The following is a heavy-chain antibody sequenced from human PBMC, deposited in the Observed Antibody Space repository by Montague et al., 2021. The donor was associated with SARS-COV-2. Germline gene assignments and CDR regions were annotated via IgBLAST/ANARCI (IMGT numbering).Heavy chain of an antibody. CDR1: GGAINSGDFY. V-gene: IGHV4-61*02. D-gene: IGHD2-21*01. Sequence: TLSLTCTVSGGAINSGDFYWSWIRQPAGKGLEWIGSIYVTGSTRSSPSLESRVTMSIDTAKGQFSLKLSSVTAADTGVYYCVGDAYNPLDGNWGQGTLVTVSS. CDR3: VGDAYNPLDGN. J-gene: IGHJ4*02. CDR2: IYVTGST.